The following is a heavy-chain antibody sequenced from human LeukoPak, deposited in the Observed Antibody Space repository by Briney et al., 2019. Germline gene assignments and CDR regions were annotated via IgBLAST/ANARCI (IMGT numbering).Heavy chain of an antibody. CDR1: GFTFSSYG. CDR3: ARVKAGYYYYMDV. CDR2: IRYDGSNK. J-gene: IGHJ6*03. Sequence: GGSLRLSCAASGFTFSSYGMHWVRQAPGKGLEWVAFIRYDGSNKYYADPVKGRFTISRDNSKNTLYLQMNSLRAEDTAVYYCARVKAGYYYYMDVWGKGTTVTVSS. V-gene: IGHV3-30*02. D-gene: IGHD3-10*01.